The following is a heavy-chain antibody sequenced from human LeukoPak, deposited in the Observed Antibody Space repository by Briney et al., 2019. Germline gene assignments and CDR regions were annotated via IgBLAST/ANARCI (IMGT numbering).Heavy chain of an antibody. CDR3: AREGVRGVNEAFDI. J-gene: IGHJ3*02. CDR2: IWYDGSNK. Sequence: PGGSLRLSCAASGFTFTYYGMHWVRQAPGEGLEWVAVIWYDGSNKYYADSVKGRFTISRDNSKNTLYLQMNSLRAEDTGVYYCAREGVRGVNEAFDIWGQGTMVTVSS. CDR1: GFTFTYYG. D-gene: IGHD3-10*01. V-gene: IGHV3-33*01.